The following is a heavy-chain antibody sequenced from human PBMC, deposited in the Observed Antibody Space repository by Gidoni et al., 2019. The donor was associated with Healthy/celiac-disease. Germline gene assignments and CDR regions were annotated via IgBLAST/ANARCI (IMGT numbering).Heavy chain of an antibody. CDR2: IYYSGST. D-gene: IGHD5-18*01. CDR3: ARPEGYLMGKGWFDP. Sequence: QLQLQESGPGLVKPSETLSLTCTVSGGSISSSSYYWGWIRQPPGKGLEWIGSIYYSGSTYYNPSLKSRVTISVDTSKNQFSLKLSSVTAADTAVYYCARPEGYLMGKGWFDPWGQGTLVTVSS. J-gene: IGHJ5*02. V-gene: IGHV4-39*01. CDR1: GGSISSSSYY.